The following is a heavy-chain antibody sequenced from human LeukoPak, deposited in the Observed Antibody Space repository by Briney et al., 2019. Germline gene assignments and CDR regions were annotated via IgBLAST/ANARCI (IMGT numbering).Heavy chain of an antibody. CDR1: GGSISSYY. Sequence: SETLSLTCTVSGGSISSYYWSWIRQPPVKGLEWIGYIYYSGSTNYNPSLKSRVTISVDTSKNQFSLKLSSVTAADTAVYYCARDRQGAFDIWGQGTMVTVSS. CDR3: ARDRQGAFDI. CDR2: IYYSGST. J-gene: IGHJ3*02. V-gene: IGHV4-59*01.